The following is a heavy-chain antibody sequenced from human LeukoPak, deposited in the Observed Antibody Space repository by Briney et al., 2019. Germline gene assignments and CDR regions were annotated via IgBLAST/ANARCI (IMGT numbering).Heavy chain of an antibody. CDR2: IYYSGNT. CDR1: GGSISSSSYY. Sequence: SETLSLACTVSGGSISSSSYYWGWIRQPPGKGLEWIGSIYYSGNTYYNASLKSQVSISIDTSKNQFSLRLTSVTAADTAVYYCARQTGSGLFILPGGQGTLVTVSS. J-gene: IGHJ4*02. V-gene: IGHV4-39*01. CDR3: ARQTGSGLFILP. D-gene: IGHD3/OR15-3a*01.